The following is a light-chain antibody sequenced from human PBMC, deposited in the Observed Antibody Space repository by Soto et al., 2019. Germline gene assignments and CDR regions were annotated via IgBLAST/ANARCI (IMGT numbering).Light chain of an antibody. CDR1: QSISNW. V-gene: IGKV1-5*03. CDR3: QQANSLPLT. CDR2: KAS. J-gene: IGKJ4*01. Sequence: DIQMTQSPSTLSASVGDRVTITCRASQSISNWLAWYQQKPGKAPKILIYKASSLESGVPSRFSGRGSGTDFTLTITSLQPEDFAAYYCQQANSLPLTFGGGTKVDIK.